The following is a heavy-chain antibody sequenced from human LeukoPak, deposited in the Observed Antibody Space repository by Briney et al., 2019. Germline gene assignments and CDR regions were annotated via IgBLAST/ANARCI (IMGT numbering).Heavy chain of an antibody. D-gene: IGHD3-9*01. V-gene: IGHV4-59*01. Sequence: SETLSLTCTVSGGSISSYYWSWIRQPPGKGLEWIGYIYYSGSTNYNPSLKSRVTISVDTSKNQFSLKLSSVTAADTAVYYCARGFTTYFVFDIWGKGKMVIVSS. CDR1: GGSISSYY. CDR2: IYYSGST. J-gene: IGHJ3*02. CDR3: ARGFTTYFVFDI.